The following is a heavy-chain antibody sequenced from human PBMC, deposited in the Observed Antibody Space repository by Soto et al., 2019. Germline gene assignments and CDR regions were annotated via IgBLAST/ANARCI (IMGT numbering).Heavy chain of an antibody. D-gene: IGHD3-22*01. Sequence: SETLSLTCAVYGGPFSAYYWSWIRQPPGKGLEWLGEINHSGSTNYNPSLKSRVTISVDTSKNQFSLKLSSVTAADTAVYYCARGVYDTSGYYDWFDPWGQGTLVTVSS. CDR1: GGPFSAYY. J-gene: IGHJ5*02. CDR2: INHSGST. V-gene: IGHV4-34*01. CDR3: ARGVYDTSGYYDWFDP.